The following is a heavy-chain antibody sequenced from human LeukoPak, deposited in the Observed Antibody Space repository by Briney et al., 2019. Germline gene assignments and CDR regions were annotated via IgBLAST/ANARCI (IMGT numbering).Heavy chain of an antibody. CDR3: ASQGDSSGYYRGFDP. J-gene: IGHJ5*02. D-gene: IGHD3-22*01. CDR2: IYYSGST. V-gene: IGHV4-39*01. CDR1: GGSISSSTYY. Sequence: SETLSLTCTVSGGSISSSTYYWAWIRQPPGEGLEWIGCIYYSGSTYYNPSLKSRVTISVATSKIQFSLKLSSVTAADTAVYYCASQGDSSGYYRGFDPWGQGTLVTVSS.